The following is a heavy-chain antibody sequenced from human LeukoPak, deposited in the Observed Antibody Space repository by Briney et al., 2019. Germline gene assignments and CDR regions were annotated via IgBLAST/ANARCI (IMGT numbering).Heavy chain of an antibody. V-gene: IGHV1-69*04. CDR2: IIPILGIA. Sequence: SVKVSCKASGGTFSSYAISWVRQAPGQGLEWMGRIIPILGIANYAQKFQGRVTITADKSTSTAYMELSSLRSEDTAVYYCARFSGYREAEEDYWGQGTLVTVSS. CDR1: GGTFSSYA. J-gene: IGHJ4*02. CDR3: ARFSGYREAEEDY. D-gene: IGHD5-18*01.